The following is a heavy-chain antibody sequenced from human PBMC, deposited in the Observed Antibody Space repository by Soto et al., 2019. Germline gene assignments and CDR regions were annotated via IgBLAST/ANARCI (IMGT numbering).Heavy chain of an antibody. D-gene: IGHD3-10*01. V-gene: IGHV3-23*01. J-gene: IGHJ4*02. CDR1: GFTFSNYA. CDR3: ANSPILGPTGL. Sequence: EVQLLESGGGLVQPGGSLRLSCTASGFTFSNYAMSWVRQAPGKGLEWVSLIADSGGSTYYADSVKGRFTISRDNSKNTLYLQMNSLRAEDTAIYYCANSPILGPTGLWGQGTLVTVSS. CDR2: IADSGGST.